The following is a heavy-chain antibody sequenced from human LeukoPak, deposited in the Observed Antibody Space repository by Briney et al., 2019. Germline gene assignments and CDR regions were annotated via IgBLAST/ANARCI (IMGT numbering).Heavy chain of an antibody. D-gene: IGHD3-3*01. V-gene: IGHV3-72*01. J-gene: IGHJ4*02. CDR1: GGSISSYF. Sequence: LSLTCTVSGGSISSYFWSWVRQAPGKGLEWVGRITNKPKSYNTEYAASVKGRFTISRDDSKNSLYLQMNSLKTEDTAVYYCARGFHYDFWSGSYYFDYWGQGTLVTVSS. CDR2: ITNKPKSYNT. CDR3: ARGFHYDFWSGSYYFDY.